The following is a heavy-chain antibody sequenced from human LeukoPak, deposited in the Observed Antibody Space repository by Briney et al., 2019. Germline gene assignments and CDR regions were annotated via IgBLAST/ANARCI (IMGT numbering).Heavy chain of an antibody. J-gene: IGHJ4*02. V-gene: IGHV3-23*01. CDR3: AKSGGCGDYCESNYFDH. CDR1: GFTFSSYA. CDR2: ISCSGGST. D-gene: IGHD4-17*01. Sequence: GGSLRLSCAASGFTFSSYAMSWVRQAPGKGLEWVSAISCSGGSTYYADSVKGRFTISRDNSKNTLYLQMNGLRADGTAVYYCAKSGGCGDYCESNYFDHWGQGTLVTVSS.